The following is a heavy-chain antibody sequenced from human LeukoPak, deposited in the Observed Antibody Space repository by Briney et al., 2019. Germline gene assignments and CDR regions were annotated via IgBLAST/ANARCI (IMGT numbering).Heavy chain of an antibody. CDR1: GFTFSSYA. D-gene: IGHD3-16*01. CDR2: ISGSGGST. Sequence: PGGSLRLSCAASGFTFSSYAMSWVRQAPGKGLEWVSAISGSGGSTYYADSVKGRFTISRDNSKNTLYLQMNSLRAEDTAVYYCAKDSILVLITFGVGNFDYWGQGTLVTVSS. V-gene: IGHV3-23*01. CDR3: AKDSILVLITFGVGNFDY. J-gene: IGHJ4*02.